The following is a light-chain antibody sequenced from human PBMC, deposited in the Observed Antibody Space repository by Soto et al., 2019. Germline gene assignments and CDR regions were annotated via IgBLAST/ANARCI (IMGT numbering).Light chain of an antibody. CDR1: QSISNF. V-gene: IGKV1-39*01. CDR3: QQSNSTPLT. CDR2: AAS. Sequence: DIQMTQSPSSLSASVGDRVTITCRASQSISNFLNWYQQKPGKAPNLLIHAASSLQSGVPARFSGSGSGTDFTLTISSLQPEDVATYYCQQSNSTPLTFGGGTKVEIK. J-gene: IGKJ4*01.